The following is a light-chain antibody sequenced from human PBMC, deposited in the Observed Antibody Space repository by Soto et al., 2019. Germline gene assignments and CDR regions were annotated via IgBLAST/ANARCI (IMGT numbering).Light chain of an antibody. CDR2: DVS. CDR3: ISYTSTSTLFV. Sequence: QSALTQPASVSGSPGQSITISCTGTSSDVGGYSYVSWYQQHPGKAPKLMIYDVSNRPSGVSNRFSGSKSDNTASLTISGLQAEDEADYYCISYTSTSTLFVFGTGTKVTVL. CDR1: SSDVGGYSY. J-gene: IGLJ1*01. V-gene: IGLV2-14*03.